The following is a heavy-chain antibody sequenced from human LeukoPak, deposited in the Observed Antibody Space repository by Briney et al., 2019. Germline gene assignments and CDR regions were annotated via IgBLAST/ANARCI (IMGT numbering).Heavy chain of an antibody. Sequence: GGSLRLSCAASGFSLSSFVMTWVRQAPGKGPEWVSSISSSGDSIFYADSVKGRFTVSRDNAKNSLFLQMSSLRAEYTADYACTRDRYDSHGCAFEYWGQGTLVTVS. CDR3: TRDRYDSHGCAFEY. CDR1: GFSLSSFV. CDR2: ISSSGDSI. D-gene: IGHD3-22*01. V-gene: IGHV3-48*03. J-gene: IGHJ4*02.